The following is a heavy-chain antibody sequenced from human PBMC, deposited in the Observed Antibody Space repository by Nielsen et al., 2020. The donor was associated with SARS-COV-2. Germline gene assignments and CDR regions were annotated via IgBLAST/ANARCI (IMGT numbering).Heavy chain of an antibody. Sequence: GESLKISCAASGFSFSSYWMHRVRQAPGKGLVWVSRINSDGSSTNYADSVKGRFTISRDNAKNTLCLQMNSLRAEDTAVYYCARGKGGYSYGPVDYWGQGTLVTVSS. D-gene: IGHD5-18*01. CDR1: GFSFSSYW. J-gene: IGHJ4*02. CDR3: ARGKGGYSYGPVDY. V-gene: IGHV3-74*01. CDR2: INSDGSST.